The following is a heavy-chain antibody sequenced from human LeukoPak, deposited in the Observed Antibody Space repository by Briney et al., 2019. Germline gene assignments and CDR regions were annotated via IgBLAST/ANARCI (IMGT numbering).Heavy chain of an antibody. J-gene: IGHJ4*02. CDR1: GFTFSSYG. CDR2: ISYDGSNK. CDR3: AKGNEAGGATTAYFDY. D-gene: IGHD1-26*01. Sequence: PGGSLRLSCAASGFTFSSYGMHWVRQAPGKGLEWVAVISYDGSNKYYADSVKGRFTISRDNSKNTLYLQMNSLRAEDTAVYYCAKGNEAGGATTAYFDYWGQGTLVTVSS. V-gene: IGHV3-30*18.